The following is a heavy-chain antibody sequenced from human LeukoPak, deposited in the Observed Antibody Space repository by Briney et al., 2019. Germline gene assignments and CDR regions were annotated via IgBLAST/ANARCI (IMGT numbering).Heavy chain of an antibody. D-gene: IGHD2/OR15-2a*01. CDR3: ARGRTESGQIILDY. Sequence: GGSLRLSCAASGFTFSSYAMYWVRQAPGKGLEHVSGNTSNGDGTFHADSVEGRYTLSKENSKNTLYLQIGSLRAEDTAMYYCARGRTESGQIILDYWGQGTLVTVSS. J-gene: IGHJ4*02. V-gene: IGHV3-64*02. CDR1: GFTFSSYA. CDR2: NTSNGDGT.